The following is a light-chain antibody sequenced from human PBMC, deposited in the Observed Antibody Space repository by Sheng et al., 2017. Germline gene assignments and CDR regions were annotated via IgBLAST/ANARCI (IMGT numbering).Light chain of an antibody. J-gene: IGKJ3*01. CDR3: QQLNSFPH. CDR2: AAS. CDR1: QGISNY. V-gene: IGKV1-9*01. Sequence: DIQLTQSPSFVSAAVGDRVTITCRASQGISNYLAWYQQKPGTAPKLLISAASTLQNGVPSRFSGSGSGTDFTLTITSVQPEDFATYYCQQLNSFPHFGPGTKV.